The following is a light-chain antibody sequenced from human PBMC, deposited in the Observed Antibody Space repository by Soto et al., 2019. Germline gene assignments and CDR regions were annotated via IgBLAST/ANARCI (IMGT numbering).Light chain of an antibody. CDR1: SSDVGGYNY. CDR2: EVS. Sequence: HSALTKPAYASGSPGQGVTISCTETSSDVGGYNYVSWYQQHPDKAPKLMIYEVSKRPSGVPDRFSGSKSGNTASLTVSWLQAEDEADYYCSSYAGSNNDVFGTGTKVTVL. CDR3: SSYAGSNNDV. V-gene: IGLV2-8*01. J-gene: IGLJ1*01.